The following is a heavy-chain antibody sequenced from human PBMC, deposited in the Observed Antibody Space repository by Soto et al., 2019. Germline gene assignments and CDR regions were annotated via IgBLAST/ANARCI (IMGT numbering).Heavy chain of an antibody. J-gene: IGHJ4*02. D-gene: IGHD3-10*01. Sequence: QVQLVESGGGVVQPGRSLRLSCAASGFTFTGFAMYWVRQAPGTGLEWVAVTSFDVSNEYYADFVEGRFTISRDNSKNTLYLQMNSLRPEDTAVYYCARVTGFYGSGEIDDWGQGTLVTVSS. CDR2: TSFDVSNE. CDR1: GFTFTGFA. V-gene: IGHV3-30-3*01. CDR3: ARVTGFYGSGEIDD.